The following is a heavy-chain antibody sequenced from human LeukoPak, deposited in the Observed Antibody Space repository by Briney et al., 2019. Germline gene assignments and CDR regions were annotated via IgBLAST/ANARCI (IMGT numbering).Heavy chain of an antibody. D-gene: IGHD3-3*01. V-gene: IGHV4-39*01. J-gene: IGHJ6*02. CDR2: IYYSGTT. CDR1: GGSISSSYYY. Sequence: SETLSLTCTVSGGSISSSYYYWGWIRQPPGKGLEWIGSIYYSGTTYYNPSLKSRVTISLDTSKNQFSLKLSSVTAADTAVYYCARVGYDFSRTLDTPGMDVWGQGTTVTVSS. CDR3: ARVGYDFSRTLDTPGMDV.